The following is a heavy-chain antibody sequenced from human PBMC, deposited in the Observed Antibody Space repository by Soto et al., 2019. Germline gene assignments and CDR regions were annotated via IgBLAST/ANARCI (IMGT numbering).Heavy chain of an antibody. CDR2: ISYDGSNK. J-gene: IGHJ4*02. CDR3: AKTPLGSSGYYYFDY. D-gene: IGHD3-22*01. Sequence: GGSLRLSCAASGFTFSRYGMHWVRQAPGKGLEWVAVISYDGSNKYYADSVKGRFTISRDNSKNTLYLQMNSLRAEDTAVYYCAKTPLGSSGYYYFDYWGQGTLVTVSS. V-gene: IGHV3-30*18. CDR1: GFTFSRYG.